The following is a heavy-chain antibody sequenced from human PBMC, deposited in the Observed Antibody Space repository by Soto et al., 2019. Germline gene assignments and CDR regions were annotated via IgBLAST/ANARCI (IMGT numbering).Heavy chain of an antibody. D-gene: IGHD6-13*01. CDR1: GFAFSSNS. Sequence: GGSLRLSCTASGFAFSSNSMAWVRQAPGKGLDWVSSISDNSDRVFYADSLKGRFTFSRDNSRNQLYLQMNSLRAEDTALYYCAKDMAGIAAAGTLGAFDIWGQGTMVTVSS. V-gene: IGHV3-23*01. CDR2: ISDNSDRV. CDR3: AKDMAGIAAAGTLGAFDI. J-gene: IGHJ3*02.